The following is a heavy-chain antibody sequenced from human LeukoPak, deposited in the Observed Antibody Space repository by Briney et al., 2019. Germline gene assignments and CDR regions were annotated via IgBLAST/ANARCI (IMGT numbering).Heavy chain of an antibody. J-gene: IGHJ6*02. CDR2: IYYTGST. CDR1: AGSISIYY. CDR3: ARGPHYYSYYGLDV. Sequence: PSETLSLTCTVSAGSISIYYWSRIRRPPGKGLEWIGSIYYTGSTNYNPSLESRVTMSVDTSKNQFSLKLSSLTAADTAVYFCARGPHYYSYYGLDVWGQGTTVTVSS. V-gene: IGHV4-59*01.